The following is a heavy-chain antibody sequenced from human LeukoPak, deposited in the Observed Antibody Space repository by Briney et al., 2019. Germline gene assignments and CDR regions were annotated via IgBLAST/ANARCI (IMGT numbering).Heavy chain of an antibody. CDR3: ARNLGQYQALLSSLDNRFDP. V-gene: IGHV4-39*07. D-gene: IGHD2-2*01. Sequence: TSETLSLTCTVSGGSISSSSYYWCWIRQPPGKRLGWIGSIYYSGSTYYNPSLKSRVTISVDTSNNQFSLKLSSVTAAATAVYYCARNLGQYQALLSSLDNRFDPWGQGTLVTVSS. CDR1: GGSISSSSYY. J-gene: IGHJ5*02. CDR2: IYYSGST.